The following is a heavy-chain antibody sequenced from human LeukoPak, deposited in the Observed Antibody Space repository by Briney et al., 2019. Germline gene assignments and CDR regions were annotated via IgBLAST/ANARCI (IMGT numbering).Heavy chain of an antibody. CDR3: AKDPPSGWYPVDY. J-gene: IGHJ4*02. D-gene: IGHD6-19*01. CDR1: GFTLSSYT. Sequence: GGSLRLSCAVSGFTLSSYTINWVRQAPGKGLEWVSSISSSGTYIYYADSVKGRFTISRDYAKNSLSLQMNSLRAEDTAVYYCAKDPPSGWYPVDYWGQGTLVTVSS. CDR2: ISSSGTYI. V-gene: IGHV3-21*01.